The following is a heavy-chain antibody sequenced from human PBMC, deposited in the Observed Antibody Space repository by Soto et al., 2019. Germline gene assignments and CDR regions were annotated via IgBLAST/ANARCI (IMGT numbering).Heavy chain of an antibody. V-gene: IGHV4-59*01. CDR1: GGSISSYY. CDR2: IYYSGST. CDR3: ARDREYCSSTSCYAINWFDP. J-gene: IGHJ5*02. D-gene: IGHD2-2*01. Sequence: SETLSLTCTVSGGSISSYYWSWIRQPPGKGLEWIGYIYYSGSTNYNPSLKSRVTISVDTSKNQFSLKLSSVTAADTAVYYCARDREYCSSTSCYAINWFDPWGQGTLVTVSS.